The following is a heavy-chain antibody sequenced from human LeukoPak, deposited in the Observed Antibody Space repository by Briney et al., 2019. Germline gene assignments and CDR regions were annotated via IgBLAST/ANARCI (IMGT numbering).Heavy chain of an antibody. Sequence: SETLSLTCTVSGGSISSSSYYWGWIRQPPGKGLEWIGSIYYSGSTYYNPSLKSRVTISVDTSKNQFSLKLSSVTAADTAVYYCARASGGQWLDHYFDYWGQGTLVTVSS. CDR1: GGSISSSSYY. CDR3: ARASGGQWLDHYFDY. D-gene: IGHD6-19*01. V-gene: IGHV4-39*01. CDR2: IYYSGST. J-gene: IGHJ4*02.